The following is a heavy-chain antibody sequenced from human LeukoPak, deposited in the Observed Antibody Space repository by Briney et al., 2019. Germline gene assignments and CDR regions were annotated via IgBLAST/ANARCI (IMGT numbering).Heavy chain of an antibody. CDR2: INPDGRDT. V-gene: IGHV3-7*01. D-gene: IGHD2-21*02. CDR3: TSWGDTTAEYFQR. Sequence: GGSMRLSCVVSGFTFNRCWMNWVRQAPGKGLEWVAHINPDGRDTYYVDSVKGRFTISRDNAQNSMYLQMNSLRVEDTAVYYCTSWGDTTAEYFQRWGQGTLVTVSS. CDR1: GFTFNRCW. J-gene: IGHJ1*01.